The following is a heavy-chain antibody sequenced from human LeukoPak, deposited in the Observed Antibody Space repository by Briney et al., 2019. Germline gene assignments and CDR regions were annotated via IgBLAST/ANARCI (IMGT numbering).Heavy chain of an antibody. CDR3: ATATYYYGSGPS. J-gene: IGHJ4*02. Sequence: GASVKVSCKVSGYTLTELSMHLVRQAPGKGLEWMGGFDPEDGETIYAQKFQGRVTMTEDTSTDTAYMELSSLRSEDTAVYYCATATYYYGSGPSWGQGTLVTVSS. V-gene: IGHV1-24*01. CDR1: GYTLTELS. CDR2: FDPEDGET. D-gene: IGHD3-10*01.